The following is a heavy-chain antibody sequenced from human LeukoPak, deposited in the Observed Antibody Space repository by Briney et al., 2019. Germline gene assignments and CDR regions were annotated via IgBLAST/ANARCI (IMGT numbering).Heavy chain of an antibody. CDR3: ARGSSLAAVARGFDY. CDR2: IYSGGSV. V-gene: IGHV3-66*02. Sequence: GGSLRLSCAASGFTVSSNYMGWVRQAPGKGLDWVSVIYSGGSVYYAESVKGRLTISRDSPKNTLHLQMNSLTAEDTAVYYCARGSSLAAVARGFDYWGQGTLVAVSS. CDR1: GFTVSSNY. J-gene: IGHJ4*02. D-gene: IGHD6-19*01.